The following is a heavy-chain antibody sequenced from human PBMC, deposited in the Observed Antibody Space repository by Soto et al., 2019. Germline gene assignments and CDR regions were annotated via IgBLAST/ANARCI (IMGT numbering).Heavy chain of an antibody. CDR1: GFILNDFY. Sequence: PGGSLRLSCAASGFILNDFYMSWVRQAPGKGLEWVSYISTSSSYTNYADSVKSRFTVSRDNAKNSLYLQMNSLRVEDTAVYYCARDRPSGSYPRYYYFDFWGQGTPVTVSS. CDR3: ARDRPSGSYPRYYYFDF. CDR2: ISTSSSYT. D-gene: IGHD3-10*01. V-gene: IGHV3-11*05. J-gene: IGHJ4*02.